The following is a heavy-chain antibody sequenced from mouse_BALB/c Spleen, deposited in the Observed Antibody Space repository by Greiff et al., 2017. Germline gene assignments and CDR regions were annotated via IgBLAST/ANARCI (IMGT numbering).Heavy chain of an antibody. CDR3: ATQTGYAMDY. J-gene: IGHJ4*01. D-gene: IGHD4-1*01. CDR1: GFNIKDTY. V-gene: IGHV14-3*02. CDR2: IDPANGNT. Sequence: EVQLQQSGAELVKPGASVKLSCTASGFNIKDTYMHWVKQRPEQGLEWIGRIDPANGNTKYDPKFQGKATITADTSSNTAYLQLSSLTSEDTAVYYCATQTGYAMDYWGQGTSVTVSS.